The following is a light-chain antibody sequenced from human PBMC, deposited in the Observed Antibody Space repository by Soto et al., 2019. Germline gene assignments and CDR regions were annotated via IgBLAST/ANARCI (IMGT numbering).Light chain of an antibody. CDR3: QHYNNWYT. J-gene: IGKJ2*01. Sequence: IQMTQSPATLSASLGDRATLSCRASQSVRSDLAWYQQKPGQAPRLLIYGASTMATGIPSRFSGSGSGTDFTTTISIQHDEDFAYYYFQHYNNWYTFGQGTKVEIK. V-gene: IGKV3-15*01. CDR2: GAS. CDR1: QSVRSD.